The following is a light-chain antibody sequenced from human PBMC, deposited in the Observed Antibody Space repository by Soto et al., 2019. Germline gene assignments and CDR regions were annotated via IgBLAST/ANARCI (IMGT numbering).Light chain of an antibody. CDR2: DAS. Sequence: EIVLTQSPATLSLSPGERATLSCGASQSVSSSSLAWYQQKPGLAPRLLIYDASSRATGIPDRFSGSGSGTDFTLTISRLEPEDFEVYYCQQYGSSPYTFGQGTKLEIK. J-gene: IGKJ2*01. CDR3: QQYGSSPYT. V-gene: IGKV3D-20*01. CDR1: QSVSSSS.